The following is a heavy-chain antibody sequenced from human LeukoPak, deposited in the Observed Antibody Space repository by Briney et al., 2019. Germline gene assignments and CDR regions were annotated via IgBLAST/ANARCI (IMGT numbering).Heavy chain of an antibody. CDR1: GYTFSSYY. D-gene: IGHD3-22*01. Sequence: ASVKVSCKASGYTFSSYYMHWVRQAPGQGLEWMGTINPSGGSTSYAQKFQGRVTMTRDTSTSTVYMELSSLRSEDTAVYYCARPSDSSGYALTQYYFDYWGQGTLVTVSS. J-gene: IGHJ4*02. CDR2: INPSGGST. V-gene: IGHV1-46*01. CDR3: ARPSDSSGYALTQYYFDY.